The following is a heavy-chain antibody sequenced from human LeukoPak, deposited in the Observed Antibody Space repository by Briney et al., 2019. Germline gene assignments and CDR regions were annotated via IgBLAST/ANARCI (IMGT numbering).Heavy chain of an antibody. J-gene: IGHJ4*02. CDR2: ISGSGTST. V-gene: IGHV3-23*01. D-gene: IGHD2-15*01. CDR3: AKGRGDSCYSPVSG. Sequence: PGGSLRLSCAASQFTFSNYAMTWVRQAPGKGLEWVSVISGSGTSTYYADSVKGRFTISRDNSKNTLYLQMNSLRAEDTAVYYCAKGRGDSCYSPVSGWGQGTLFTVSS. CDR1: QFTFSNYA.